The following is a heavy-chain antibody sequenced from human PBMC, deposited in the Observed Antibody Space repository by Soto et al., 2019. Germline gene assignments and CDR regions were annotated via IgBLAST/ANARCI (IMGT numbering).Heavy chain of an antibody. CDR3: ARDRSSGWFVY. J-gene: IGHJ4*02. Sequence: GASVKVSCKASGYAFTSYGVSWVRQAPGQGLEWMGWISAYNGNTNYAQKFQGRVALTTDTSTNTAYMELRSLTSDDTAVYYCARDRSSGWFVYWGQGTLVTVSS. CDR2: ISAYNGNT. V-gene: IGHV1-18*01. CDR1: GYAFTSYG. D-gene: IGHD6-19*01.